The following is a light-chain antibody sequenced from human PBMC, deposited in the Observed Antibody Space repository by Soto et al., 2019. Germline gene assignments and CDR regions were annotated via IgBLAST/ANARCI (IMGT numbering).Light chain of an antibody. CDR3: AAWDDSLNGVV. J-gene: IGLJ2*01. CDR2: SNN. Sequence: QPVLTQPPSASGTPGQRVTISCSGSSSNIGSKTVNWYQQLPGTAPKLLIYSNNQRPSGVPDRFSGSKSGTSASLAISGLQSEDEADDYCAAWDDSLNGVVFGGGTKLTVL. CDR1: SSNIGSKT. V-gene: IGLV1-44*01.